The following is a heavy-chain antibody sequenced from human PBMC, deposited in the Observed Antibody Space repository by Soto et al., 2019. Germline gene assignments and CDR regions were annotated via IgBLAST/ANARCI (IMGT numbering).Heavy chain of an antibody. CDR1: GYTFTGYY. CDR2: INPNSGGT. CDR3: ASHGGEIAVAGLLEDYYGMDV. V-gene: IGHV1-2*04. D-gene: IGHD6-19*01. J-gene: IGHJ6*02. Sequence: ASVKVSCKASGYTFTGYYMHWVGQAPGQGLEWMGWINPNSGGTNYAQKFQGWVTMTRDTSISTAYMQLSRLRSDDTAVYYCASHGGEIAVAGLLEDYYGMDVWGQGTTVNVSS.